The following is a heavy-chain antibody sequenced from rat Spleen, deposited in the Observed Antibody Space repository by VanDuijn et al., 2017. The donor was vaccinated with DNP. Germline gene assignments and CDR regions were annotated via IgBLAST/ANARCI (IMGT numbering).Heavy chain of an antibody. J-gene: IGHJ2*01. CDR2: INTDGGST. V-gene: IGHV5-58*01. Sequence: EVQLVESGGGLVQPGNSLKLSCVASGFTFSSYWMYWIRQAPGKGLEWVASINTDGGSTYYPDSVRGRFTFSRDNTEGTLYLQMDSLRSEDMATYYCARHSEWWGAYYFDYWGQGVMVSVSS. D-gene: IGHD1-1*01. CDR1: GFTFSSYW. CDR3: ARHSEWWGAYYFDY.